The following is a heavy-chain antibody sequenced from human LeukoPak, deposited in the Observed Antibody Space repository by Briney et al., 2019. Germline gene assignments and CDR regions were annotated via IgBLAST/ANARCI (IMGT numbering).Heavy chain of an antibody. D-gene: IGHD2-2*01. CDR3: ARVVPAAIKANDSFDI. V-gene: IGHV1-2*02. CDR1: GYTFTGYY. Sequence: ASVKVSCKASGYTFTGYYMHWVRQAPGQGLEWMGWINPNSGGTNYAQKFQGRVTMTRDTSISTAYMELSRLRSDDTAVYYCARVVPAAIKANDSFDIWGQGTMVTVSS. CDR2: INPNSGGT. J-gene: IGHJ3*02.